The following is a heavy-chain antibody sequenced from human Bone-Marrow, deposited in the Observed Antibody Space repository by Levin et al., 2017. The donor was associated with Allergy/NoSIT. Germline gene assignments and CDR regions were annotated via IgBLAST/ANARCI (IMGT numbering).Heavy chain of an antibody. Sequence: GASVKVSCKASGFTFTSSAVQWVRQARGQRLEWIGWIVVGSGNTNYAQKCQERVTITRDMSTSTAYMELSSLRSEDTAVYYCAAGFVVVPAAIDYYYGMDVWGQGTTVTVSS. CDR1: GFTFTSSA. J-gene: IGHJ6*02. D-gene: IGHD2-2*02. V-gene: IGHV1-58*01. CDR3: AAGFVVVPAAIDYYYGMDV. CDR2: IVVGSGNT.